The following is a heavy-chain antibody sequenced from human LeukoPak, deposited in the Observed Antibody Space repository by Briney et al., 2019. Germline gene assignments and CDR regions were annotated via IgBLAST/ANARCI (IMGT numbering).Heavy chain of an antibody. Sequence: PSETLSLTCAVDGGSFIGFNWTSVRQTPAKRLERIGEINQTGNTNSTTSLTDYNPPLKPRVTISVDPSKSQLSLKVNSLPAAEKRIYYCAIVRHDPLEYGNYMDVWGTGTPVAVSS. D-gene: IGHD3-3*01. CDR3: AIVRHDPLEYGNYMDV. J-gene: IGHJ6*03. V-gene: IGHV4-34*01. CDR1: GGSFIGFN. CDR2: INQTGNT.